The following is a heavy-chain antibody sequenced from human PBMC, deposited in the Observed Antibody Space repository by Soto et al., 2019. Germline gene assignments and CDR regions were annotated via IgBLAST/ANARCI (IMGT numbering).Heavy chain of an antibody. CDR1: GGTFSSYA. J-gene: IGHJ4*02. V-gene: IGHV1-69*13. CDR3: ARVGLRPVVVLHGNSFDM. Sequence: SVKVSCKASGGTFSSYAISWVRQAPGQGLEWMGGIIPIFGTANYAQKFQGRVTITADESTSTAYMELSSLRSEDTAVYYCARVGLRPVVVLHGNSFDMRAQRTLDTGSS. CDR2: IIPIFGTA. D-gene: IGHD1-7*01.